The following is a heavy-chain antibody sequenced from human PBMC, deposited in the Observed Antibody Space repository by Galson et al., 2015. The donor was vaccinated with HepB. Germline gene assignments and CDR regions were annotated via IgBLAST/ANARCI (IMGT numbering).Heavy chain of an antibody. CDR1: GYIFTSYD. J-gene: IGHJ4*02. V-gene: IGHV1-8*01. CDR3: ARVSAWSHFDF. D-gene: IGHD6-19*01. CDR2: TNPNSGNA. Sequence: SVKVSCKASGYIFTSYDINWVRQATGQGLEWMGWTNPNSGNAGYAQKLQGRVTMTRDISTSTAYMELSGLRFDDTAVYYCARVSAWSHFDFWGQGTLVTVPP.